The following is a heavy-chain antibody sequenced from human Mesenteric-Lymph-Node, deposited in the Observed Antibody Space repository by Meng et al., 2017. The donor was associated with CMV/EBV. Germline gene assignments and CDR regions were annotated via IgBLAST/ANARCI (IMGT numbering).Heavy chain of an antibody. CDR1: GFTFSSYS. CDR2: ISRSSSYI. V-gene: IGHV3-21*01. CDR3: ARKTYYYDSSGYKGYYFDY. D-gene: IGHD3-22*01. Sequence: GESLKISCAASGFTFSSYSMNWVRQAPGKGLEWVSSISRSSSYIYYADSVKGRFTISRDNAKNSLYLQMNSLRAEDTAVYYCARKTYYYDSSGYKGYYFDYWGQGTLVTVSS. J-gene: IGHJ4*02.